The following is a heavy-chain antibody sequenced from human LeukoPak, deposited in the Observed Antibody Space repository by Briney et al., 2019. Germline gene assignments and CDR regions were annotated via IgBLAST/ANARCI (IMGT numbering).Heavy chain of an antibody. J-gene: IGHJ5*02. V-gene: IGHV1-18*01. CDR2: ISAYNGNT. CDR3: ARDPLRYYYDSSGYDNWFDP. Sequence: ASVKVSCKASGYTFTSYGISWVRQAPGQGLEWMGWISAYNGNTNYAQKLQGRVTMTTDTSTSTAYMELRSLRSDDTAVYYCARDPLRYYYDSSGYDNWFDPWGQGTLVTVSS. CDR1: GYTFTSYG. D-gene: IGHD3-22*01.